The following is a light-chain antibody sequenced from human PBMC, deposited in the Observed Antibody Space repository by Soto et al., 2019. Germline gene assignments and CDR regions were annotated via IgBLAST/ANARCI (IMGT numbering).Light chain of an antibody. CDR2: AAF. CDR3: QQSYSTPRT. J-gene: IGKJ1*01. Sequence: DIKMTQSQSSLSASVGDRVTITCRASQSISSYLNWYQQKPGKAPKLLIYAAFSLQSGVPSRFSGSGTGTNFTLTISSLQPEDFATYYCQQSYSTPRTVGKGAKVEVK. V-gene: IGKV1-39*01. CDR1: QSISSY.